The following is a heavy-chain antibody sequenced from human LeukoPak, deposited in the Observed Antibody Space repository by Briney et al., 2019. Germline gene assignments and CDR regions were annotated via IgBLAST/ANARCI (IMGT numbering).Heavy chain of an antibody. J-gene: IGHJ4*02. Sequence: SETLSLTCTVSGGSISSGDYYWSWTRQPPGKGLEWIGYIYYSGSTYYNPSLKSRVTISVDTSKNQFSLKLSSVTAADTAVYYCARVRKFPGNYFDYWGQGTLVTVSS. CDR1: GGSISSGDYY. V-gene: IGHV4-30-4*01. CDR3: ARVRKFPGNYFDY. D-gene: IGHD2-21*01. CDR2: IYYSGST.